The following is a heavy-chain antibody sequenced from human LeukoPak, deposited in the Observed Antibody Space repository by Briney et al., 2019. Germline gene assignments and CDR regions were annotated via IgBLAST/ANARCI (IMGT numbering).Heavy chain of an antibody. V-gene: IGHV4-59*01. J-gene: IGHJ5*02. CDR1: GGTISSYD. Sequence: SETLSLTCTVSGGTISSYDWSWVRQPPGKGLEWVGYIYYSGSTNYNPSLKSRVTISVDTSKNQFSLKLSSVTAADTAVYYCARDTTAGSGDNWFDPWGQGTLVTVSS. CDR2: IYYSGST. CDR3: ARDTTAGSGDNWFDP. D-gene: IGHD3-10*01.